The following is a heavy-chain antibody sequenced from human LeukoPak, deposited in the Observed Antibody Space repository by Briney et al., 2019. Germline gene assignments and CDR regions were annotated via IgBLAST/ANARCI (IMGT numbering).Heavy chain of an antibody. J-gene: IGHJ5*02. CDR1: GGTFSSYA. CDR3: ARLVLEDFDWLENWFDP. CDR2: IIPIFGTA. D-gene: IGHD3-9*01. Sequence: SVKVSCKASGGTFSSYAISWVRQAPGQGLEWMGGIIPIFGTANYAQKFQGRVTITADESTSTAYMELSSLRSEDTAVYYCARLVLEDFDWLENWFDPWGQGTLVTVSS. V-gene: IGHV1-69*13.